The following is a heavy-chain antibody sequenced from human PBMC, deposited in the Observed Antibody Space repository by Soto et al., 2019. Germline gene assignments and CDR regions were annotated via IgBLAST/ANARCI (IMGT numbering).Heavy chain of an antibody. CDR3: ARDRPPPYGSGTGYYGMDV. D-gene: IGHD3-10*01. CDR2: ISYDGSNK. V-gene: IGHV3-30-3*01. J-gene: IGHJ6*02. Sequence: QVQLVESGGGVVQPGRSLRLSCAASGFTFSSYAMHWVRQAPGKGLEWVAVISYDGSNKYYADSVKGRFTISRDNSKNTLYLQMNSLRAEDTAVYYCARDRPPPYGSGTGYYGMDVWGQGTTVTVSS. CDR1: GFTFSSYA.